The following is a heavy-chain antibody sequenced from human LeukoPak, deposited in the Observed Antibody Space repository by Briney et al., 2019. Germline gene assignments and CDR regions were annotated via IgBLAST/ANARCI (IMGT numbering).Heavy chain of an antibody. CDR3: ARDPSWGNFDY. D-gene: IGHD3-16*01. Sequence: GGSLRLSCEASVHIQQSFSIRWPRQGPGKGLEWISYLGTTGSIAYSDSVGGRFTIFRDYARNSLHLQFDSLRVDDTAVYYGARDPSWGNFDYWGQGTLVTVSS. J-gene: IGHJ4*02. V-gene: IGHV3-48*01. CDR2: LGTTGSI. CDR1: VHIQQSFS.